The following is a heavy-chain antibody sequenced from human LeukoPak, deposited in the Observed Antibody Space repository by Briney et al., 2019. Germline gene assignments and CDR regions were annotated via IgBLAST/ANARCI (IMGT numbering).Heavy chain of an antibody. CDR1: GFTFSSYW. Sequence: GGSLRLSCAASGFTFSSYWMSWVRQAPGKGLEWVANIKQDGSEKYYVDSVKGRFTISRDNAKNSLYLQMNSLRAEDTAVYYCARARPVPHDAFDIWGQGTMVTVSS. D-gene: IGHD1-14*01. CDR3: ARARPVPHDAFDI. J-gene: IGHJ3*02. V-gene: IGHV3-7*01. CDR2: IKQDGSEK.